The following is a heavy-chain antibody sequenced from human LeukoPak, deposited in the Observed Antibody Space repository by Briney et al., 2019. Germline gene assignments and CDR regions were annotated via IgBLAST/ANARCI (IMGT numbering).Heavy chain of an antibody. Sequence: SETLSLTRTVSGGSISTSRHYWGWIRLPPGKGLEWIGSMYYSGSTYYNPSLKSRVTISVDTYKSRFSLKLSSVTAADTAVYYCATTVTTRYYFDSWGQGSLVTVSS. CDR3: ATTVTTRYYFDS. V-gene: IGHV4-39*01. CDR1: GGSISTSRHY. D-gene: IGHD4-17*01. J-gene: IGHJ4*02. CDR2: MYYSGST.